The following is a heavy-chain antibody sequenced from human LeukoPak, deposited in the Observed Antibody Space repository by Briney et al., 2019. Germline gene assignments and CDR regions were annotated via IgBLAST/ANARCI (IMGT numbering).Heavy chain of an antibody. Sequence: ASVTVSCKASGGTFSSYAISWVRQAPGQGLEWMGGIIPIFGTANYAQKFQGRVTITTDESTSTAYMELSSLRSEDTAVYYCAGSVGQWGGRLQMPFDYWGQGTLVTVSS. J-gene: IGHJ4*02. CDR3: AGSVGQWGGRLQMPFDY. CDR2: IIPIFGTA. D-gene: IGHD6-19*01. V-gene: IGHV1-69*05. CDR1: GGTFSSYA.